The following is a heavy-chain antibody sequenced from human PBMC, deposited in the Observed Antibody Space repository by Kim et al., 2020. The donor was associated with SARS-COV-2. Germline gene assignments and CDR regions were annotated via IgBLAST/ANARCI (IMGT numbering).Heavy chain of an antibody. V-gene: IGHV1-46*03. Sequence: ASVKVSCKASGYTFTAYYMHWVRQAPGQGLEWMGIINPRGGSTTYAQRFQGRVTMTRDTSTSTFYMDLSSLRSEDTAVYYCARDRGITVFRGVILAVDGM. CDR3: ARDRGITVFRGVILAVDGM. D-gene: IGHD3-10*01. J-gene: IGHJ6*01. CDR2: INPRGGST. CDR1: GYTFTAYY.